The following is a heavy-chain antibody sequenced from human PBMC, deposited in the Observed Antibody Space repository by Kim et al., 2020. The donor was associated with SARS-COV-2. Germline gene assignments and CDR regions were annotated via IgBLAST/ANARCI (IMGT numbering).Heavy chain of an antibody. CDR3: ARAPGGWYNSIDY. D-gene: IGHD6-19*01. V-gene: IGHV1-2*02. J-gene: IGHJ4*02. Sequence: AQKFQGRVTMTRDPSIRTAYMELSRLRSDDTAVYYCARAPGGWYNSIDYWGQGTLVTVSS.